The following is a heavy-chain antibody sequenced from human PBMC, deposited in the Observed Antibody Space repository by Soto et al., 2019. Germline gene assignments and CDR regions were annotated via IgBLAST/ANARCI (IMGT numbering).Heavy chain of an antibody. CDR2: ISSSGTFT. CDR1: GFTFSDYY. Sequence: QVQLVESGGGLVKPGGSLRLSCAASGFTFSDYYMSWIRQAPGKGLEWFSYISSSGTFTNYADSVKGRYTITRDNAQRSLYLQMNSLRAEDTAGYYCAREDEGGNDYWGQGTLVTVSS. CDR3: AREDEGGNDY. J-gene: IGHJ4*02. D-gene: IGHD3-16*01. V-gene: IGHV3-11*05.